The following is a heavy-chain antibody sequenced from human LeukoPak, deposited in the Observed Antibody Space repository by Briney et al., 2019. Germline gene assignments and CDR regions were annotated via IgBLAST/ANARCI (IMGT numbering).Heavy chain of an antibody. D-gene: IGHD6-6*01. J-gene: IGHJ4*02. CDR2: INHSGST. Sequence: PSETLSLTCTVSGGSVSSGTYYWSWIRQPPGKGLEWIGEINHSGSTNYNPSLKSRVTISVGTSKNQFSLKLSSVTAADTAVYYCARGRVYHIAARLFDYWGQGTLVTVSS. CDR3: ARGRVYHIAARLFDY. CDR1: GGSVSSGTYY. V-gene: IGHV4-39*07.